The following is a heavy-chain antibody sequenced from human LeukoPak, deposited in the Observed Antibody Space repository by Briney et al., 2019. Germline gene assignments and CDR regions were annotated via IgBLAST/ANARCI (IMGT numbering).Heavy chain of an antibody. D-gene: IGHD3-22*01. CDR3: ARDLYYYDSSGYPVGIFDY. CDR1: GFTFSSYG. J-gene: IGHJ4*02. Sequence: PGGSLRLSCAASGFTFSSYGMHWVRQAPGKGLEWVAVIWYDGSNKYYADSVKGRFTISRDNSKNTLYLQMNSLRAEDTAVYYCARDLYYYDSSGYPVGIFDYWGQGTLVTVSS. CDR2: IWYDGSNK. V-gene: IGHV3-30*19.